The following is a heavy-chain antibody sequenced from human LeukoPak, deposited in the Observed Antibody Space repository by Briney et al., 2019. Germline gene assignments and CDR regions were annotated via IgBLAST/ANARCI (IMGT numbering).Heavy chain of an antibody. Sequence: GGSLRLSCEASGFTVSSTFMSWVRQAPGEGLEWVSALYSDGRTYYADSVRGRFTIYRDNSKNTLYLQMNSLRAEDTAVYYCARGDNWNGVGAFDVWGQGTLVTVSS. J-gene: IGHJ3*01. D-gene: IGHD1-20*01. V-gene: IGHV3-53*01. CDR2: LYSDGRT. CDR3: ARGDNWNGVGAFDV. CDR1: GFTVSSTF.